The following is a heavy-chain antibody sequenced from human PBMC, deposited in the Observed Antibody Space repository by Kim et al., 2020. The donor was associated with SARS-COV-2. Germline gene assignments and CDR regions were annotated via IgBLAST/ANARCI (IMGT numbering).Heavy chain of an antibody. V-gene: IGHV3-48*02. CDR1: GFAFSSYS. Sequence: GGSLRLSCAASGFAFSSYSMNWVRRAPGKGLEWLSFISSNGKGKYYTDSVKGRFTIFRDDAKSSVSLQMNSLRDEDTAVYYCARDHRGNLIDYWGQGTLVAVSS. J-gene: IGHJ4*02. CDR3: ARDHRGNLIDY. D-gene: IGHD2-21*02. CDR2: ISSNGKGK.